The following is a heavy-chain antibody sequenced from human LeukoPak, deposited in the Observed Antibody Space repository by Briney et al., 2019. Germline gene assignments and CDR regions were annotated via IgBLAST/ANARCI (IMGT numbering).Heavy chain of an antibody. V-gene: IGHV1-18*01. CDR1: GYTFTDYD. Sequence: GASVKVSCKASGYTFTDYDATWVRQAPGQGLEWMGWISAYNGNTNYAQKLQGRFTMTTDTSTSTAYMELRSLRSDDTAVYYCARGDIMGPTNFDYWGQGTLVTVSS. CDR3: ARGDIMGPTNFDY. D-gene: IGHD1-26*01. J-gene: IGHJ4*02. CDR2: ISAYNGNT.